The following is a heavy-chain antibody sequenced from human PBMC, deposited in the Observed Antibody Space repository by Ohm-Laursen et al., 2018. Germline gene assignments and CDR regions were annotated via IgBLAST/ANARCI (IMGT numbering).Heavy chain of an antibody. V-gene: IGHV1-46*01. D-gene: IGHD1-26*01. CDR1: GYTFTSYG. CDR2: INPSGGST. Sequence: SLKVSCKASGYTFTSYGISWVRQAPGQALEWMGLINPSGGSTSYAQKFQGRVTMTRDTSTSTVYMELSSLRSEDTAVYYCARFGATDANYGMDVWGQGTTVTVSS. J-gene: IGHJ6*02. CDR3: ARFGATDANYGMDV.